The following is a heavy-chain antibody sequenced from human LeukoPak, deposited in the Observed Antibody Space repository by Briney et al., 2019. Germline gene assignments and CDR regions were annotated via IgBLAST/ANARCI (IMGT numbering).Heavy chain of an antibody. D-gene: IGHD4-17*01. CDR1: GNTLTELS. CDR3: ATFIPRPNDYGDYLYYYYGMDV. CDR2: VDPRDGGT. V-gene: IGHV1-24*01. J-gene: IGHJ6*02. Sequence: ASVKVSCKVSGNTLTELSIHWVRRAPGKGLEWMGGVDPRDGGTFYAQRFQGRVTMTEDTSTDTAYMELSSLRSEDTAIYYCATFIPRPNDYGDYLYYYYGMDVWGQGTTVTVSS.